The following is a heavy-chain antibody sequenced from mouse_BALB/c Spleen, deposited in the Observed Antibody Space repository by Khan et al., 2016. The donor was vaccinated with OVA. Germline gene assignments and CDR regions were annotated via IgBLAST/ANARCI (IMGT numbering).Heavy chain of an antibody. CDR2: IDPFNGGT. Sequence: VQLQQPGPELMKPGASVNISCKASGYSFTSYYIHWVRQSHRKSLEWIGYIDPFNGGTDYNQKFKGKATLTVDKSSSTAYMHLSSLTSEDSAVYYCARGAFGYWGQGTLVTVSA. CDR1: GYSFTSYY. J-gene: IGHJ3*01. V-gene: IGHV1S135*01. CDR3: ARGAFGY.